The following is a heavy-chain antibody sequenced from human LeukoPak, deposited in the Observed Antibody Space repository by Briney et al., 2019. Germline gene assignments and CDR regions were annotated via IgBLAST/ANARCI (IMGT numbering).Heavy chain of an antibody. CDR2: ISDSGDYT. J-gene: IGHJ4*02. V-gene: IGHV3-23*01. D-gene: IGHD2-8*01. CDR1: GFTFSGYA. Sequence: PGGSLRLSCAGSGFTFSGYAMNWVRQAPGQGLEWVSVISDSGDYTSYADSVRGRFTISRDNSRNTLYLQMISLRPEDTAVYYCAKDTSIGKYCTNGVCSPFDYWGQGTLVTVSS. CDR3: AKDTSIGKYCTNGVCSPFDY.